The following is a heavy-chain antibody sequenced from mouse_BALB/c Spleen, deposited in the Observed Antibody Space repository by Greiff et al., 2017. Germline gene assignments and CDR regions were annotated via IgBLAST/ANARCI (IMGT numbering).Heavy chain of an antibody. CDR1: GFTFSDYY. CDR3: ARGGYGL. D-gene: IGHD2-10*02. J-gene: IGHJ4*01. Sequence: EVHLVESGGGLVKPGGSLKLSCAASGFTFSDYYMYWVRQTPEKRLEWVATISDGGSYTYYPDSVKGRFTISRDNAKNNLYLQMSSLKSEDTAMYYCARGGYGLWGQGTSVTVSS. V-gene: IGHV5-4*02. CDR2: ISDGGSYT.